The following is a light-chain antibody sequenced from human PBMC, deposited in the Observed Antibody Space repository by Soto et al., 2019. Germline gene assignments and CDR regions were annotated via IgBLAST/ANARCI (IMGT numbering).Light chain of an antibody. J-gene: IGKJ1*01. Sequence: DIQMTQSPSTLSASVGDRFTITCRASRSISDWLACYQQKPGKAPELLIFDASSLKSGVPSRFSGSGSGTEFTLTISRLQPDDVATYYCLQYSSHSWTFGQGTKVDIK. CDR2: DAS. CDR1: RSISDW. CDR3: LQYSSHSWT. V-gene: IGKV1-5*01.